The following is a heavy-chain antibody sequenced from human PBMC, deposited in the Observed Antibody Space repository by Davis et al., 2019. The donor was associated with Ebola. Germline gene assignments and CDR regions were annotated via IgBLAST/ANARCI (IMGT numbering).Heavy chain of an antibody. CDR1: GFTFSSHA. V-gene: IGHV3-23*01. CDR2: ISGSGGST. CDR3: AKDKNYDFWSGYPHDPFDI. D-gene: IGHD3-3*01. Sequence: GESLKISCAASGFTFSSHAMSWVRQAPGKGLEWVSAISGSGGSTYYADSVKGRFTISRDNSKNTLYLQMNSLRAEDTAIYYCAKDKNYDFWSGYPHDPFDIWGQGTMVTVSS. J-gene: IGHJ3*02.